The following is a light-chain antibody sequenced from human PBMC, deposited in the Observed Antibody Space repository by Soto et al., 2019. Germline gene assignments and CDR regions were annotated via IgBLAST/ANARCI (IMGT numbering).Light chain of an antibody. Sequence: EIVLTQSPATPSLSPGERATLSCRASQSVDSYLAWYQQRPGQAPRLLIYDASNRATGIPARFSGSGSGSDFTLTISSLEPEDFAVYYCQQRSNWPLSFGGGTKVEIK. CDR1: QSVDSY. V-gene: IGKV3-11*01. CDR2: DAS. J-gene: IGKJ4*01. CDR3: QQRSNWPLS.